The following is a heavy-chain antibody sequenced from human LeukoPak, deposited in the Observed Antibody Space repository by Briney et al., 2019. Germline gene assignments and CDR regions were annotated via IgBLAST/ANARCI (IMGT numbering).Heavy chain of an antibody. Sequence: SETLSLTCAVYGGSFSPYYWSWIRQPPGKGLEWIGEINHSGSTNYNPSLKSRVTISVDTSKNQFSLRLSSVTAADAAVYYCARGGTDTAMVRTDYYYYMDVWGKGTTVTVSS. CDR1: GGSFSPYY. J-gene: IGHJ6*03. D-gene: IGHD5-18*01. V-gene: IGHV4-34*01. CDR2: INHSGST. CDR3: ARGGTDTAMVRTDYYYYMDV.